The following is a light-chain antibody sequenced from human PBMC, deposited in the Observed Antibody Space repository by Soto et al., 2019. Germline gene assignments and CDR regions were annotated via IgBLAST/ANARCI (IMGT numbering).Light chain of an antibody. CDR3: QQYYSTLT. J-gene: IGKJ4*01. CDR1: QRVLYSSHNKNY. Sequence: DIVMTQSPDSLAVSLGERATINCTSSQRVLYSSHNKNYLAWYQQKPGQPPKLLIYWASTRESGVPDRFSGSGSGTDFTLTISSLQAEDVAVYYCQQYYSTLTFGGGTKVEIK. CDR2: WAS. V-gene: IGKV4-1*01.